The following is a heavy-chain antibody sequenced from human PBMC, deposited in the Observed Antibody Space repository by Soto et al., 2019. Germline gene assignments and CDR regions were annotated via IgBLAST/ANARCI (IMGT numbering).Heavy chain of an antibody. CDR1: GCKSIDYW. CDR3: ATSPHCGGDCYGLDF. Sequence: KICSKGAGCKSIDYWSNWVLQMTGRGLEWMGRIDPSDSDSKYSPSFEGHVSFSADKSISTAYLQWSSLRSSDTAMYFCATSPHCGGDCYGLDFWGQGTLVTVSS. V-gene: IGHV5-10-1*01. CDR2: IDPSDSDS. D-gene: IGHD2-21*01. J-gene: IGHJ4*02.